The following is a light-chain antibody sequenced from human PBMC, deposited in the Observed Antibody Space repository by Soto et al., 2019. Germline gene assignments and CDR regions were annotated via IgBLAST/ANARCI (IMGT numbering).Light chain of an antibody. V-gene: IGKV3-15*01. CDR2: GAS. CDR3: QQYNNWPPTWT. J-gene: IGKJ1*01. CDR1: QSVSSN. Sequence: EIVMTQSPATLSVSPGERATLSCRASQSVSSNLAWYQQKPGQAPRLLIYGASTRATGIPARFSGSGSGTQFPLTISSLQSEDFAVDYCQQYNNWPPTWTFGQGTKVEI.